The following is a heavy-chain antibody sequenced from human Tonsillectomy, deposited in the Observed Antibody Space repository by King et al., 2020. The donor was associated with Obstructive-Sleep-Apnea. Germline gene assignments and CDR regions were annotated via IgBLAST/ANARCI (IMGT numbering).Heavy chain of an antibody. CDR3: AKEARGYCSGGSCYSTGLGDYFDY. D-gene: IGHD2-15*01. CDR1: GFTFSSYA. Sequence: VQLVESGGGLVQPGGSLRLSCAASGFTFSSYAMSWVRQAPGKGLEWVSAISGSGGSSYYADSVKGRFTISRDNSKNTLYLQMNSLRAEDTAVYYCAKEARGYCSGGSCYSTGLGDYFDYWGQGTLVTVSS. V-gene: IGHV3-23*04. CDR2: ISGSGGSS. J-gene: IGHJ4*02.